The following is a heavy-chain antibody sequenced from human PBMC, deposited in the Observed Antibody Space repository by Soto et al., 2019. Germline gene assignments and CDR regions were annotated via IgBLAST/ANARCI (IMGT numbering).Heavy chain of an antibody. CDR2: IWSDGNNK. V-gene: IGHV3-33*01. Sequence: QVQLVESGGGVVQPGRSLRLSCAASGFTFSTYGMHWVRQAPGKGLEWVAVIWSDGNNKYYADSVKGRFTISRDNSKNPLYLQMNSLRAEDTAVYYCARELNTVTTRDAFDIWGQGTMVTVSS. CDR3: ARELNTVTTRDAFDI. CDR1: GFTFSTYG. D-gene: IGHD4-17*01. J-gene: IGHJ3*02.